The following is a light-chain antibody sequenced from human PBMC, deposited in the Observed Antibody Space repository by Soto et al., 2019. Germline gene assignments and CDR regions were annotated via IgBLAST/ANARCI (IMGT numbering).Light chain of an antibody. Sequence: DIVLAQSPATVSLSPGDRATLSCGASQSVSLIYLAWYQQKPGQAPRLLIHGATTRATGIPARFSGSGSGTDFTLTISRLEPEDFAFYYCQQYGSSPWTFGQGTKLDIK. CDR2: GAT. CDR1: QSVSLIY. V-gene: IGKV3-20*01. J-gene: IGKJ1*01. CDR3: QQYGSSPWT.